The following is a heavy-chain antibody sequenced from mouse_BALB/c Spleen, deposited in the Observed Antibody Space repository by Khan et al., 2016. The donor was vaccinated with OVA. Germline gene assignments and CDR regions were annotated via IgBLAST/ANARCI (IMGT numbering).Heavy chain of an antibody. Sequence: VQLKQSGPELVKPGASVKVSCKASGYAFTSSLMYWVKQSHGKSLEWIGYIDPYNGGTSYNQQFKGKATLTVDKSSTTAYMHLNSLTSEDYVDFYDARGGDGGFANWGRGTLVAVAA. CDR2: IDPYNGGT. CDR3: ARGGDGGFAN. J-gene: IGHJ3*01. D-gene: IGHD2-13*01. CDR1: GYAFTSSL. V-gene: IGHV1S135*01.